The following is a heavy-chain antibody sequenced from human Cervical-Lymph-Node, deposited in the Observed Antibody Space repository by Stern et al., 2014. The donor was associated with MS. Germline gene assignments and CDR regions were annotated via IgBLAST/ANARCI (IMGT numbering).Heavy chain of an antibody. CDR3: AKDIAVADPFYFDY. CDR2: ISGSGDST. D-gene: IGHD6-19*01. J-gene: IGHJ4*02. V-gene: IGHV3-23*04. CDR1: GFTFSDYA. Sequence: EVQLVESGGDLVQPGGSLRLSCAASGFTFSDYAMTWVRQAPGKGLEWVSGISGSGDSTFLADSLRGRFPISRDNSKNTLFLQRNSLRVDDTAVYYCAKDIAVADPFYFDYWGQGILVTVSS.